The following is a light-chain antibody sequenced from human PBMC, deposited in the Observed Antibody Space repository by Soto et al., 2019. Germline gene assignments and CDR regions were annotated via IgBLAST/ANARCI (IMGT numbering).Light chain of an antibody. Sequence: IQMTQSPSTLSASVGDSVTFTCRASQTISTWLAWYQQKPGEAPKLLIYKASTLEVGVPSRFSGSGSGTDFTLTINTLQPADFATYYCQKYNSYPWTYGQGTKL. CDR1: QTISTW. CDR3: QKYNSYPWT. CDR2: KAS. V-gene: IGKV1-5*03. J-gene: IGKJ1*01.